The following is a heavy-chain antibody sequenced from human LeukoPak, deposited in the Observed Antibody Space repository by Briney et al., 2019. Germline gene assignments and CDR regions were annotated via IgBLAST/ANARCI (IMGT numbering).Heavy chain of an antibody. CDR1: GFIFSTYD. Sequence: PGRSLRLSCAASGFIFSTYDMHWVRQAPGKGLEWVAVISREGGIAYHADSVKGRFTVSRDNAKNSLYLQMNSLRPEDTAVYYCARDLVFIVGVRRRVDYWGQGTLVTVSS. D-gene: IGHD3-9*01. V-gene: IGHV3-30-3*01. CDR3: ARDLVFIVGVRRRVDY. J-gene: IGHJ4*02. CDR2: ISREGGIA.